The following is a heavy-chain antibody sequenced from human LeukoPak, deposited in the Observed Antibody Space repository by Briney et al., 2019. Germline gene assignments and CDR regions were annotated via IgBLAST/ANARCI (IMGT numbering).Heavy chain of an antibody. CDR2: IGSTSSDR. Sequence: GGSLRLSCAASGFTFSTYTMNWVRQAPGKGLEWVSSIGSTSSDRYYADSVKGRFTISRDNAENSLYLQMNSLRADDTAMYYCVNRDYREYWGEGTRVTVSS. V-gene: IGHV3-21*01. J-gene: IGHJ4*02. CDR1: GFTFSTYT. CDR3: VNRDYREY. D-gene: IGHD4-11*01.